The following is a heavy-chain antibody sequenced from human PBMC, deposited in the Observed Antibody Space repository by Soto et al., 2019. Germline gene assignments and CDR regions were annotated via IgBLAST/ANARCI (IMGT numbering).Heavy chain of an antibody. J-gene: IGHJ4*02. Sequence: EVQLVESGGGLVQPGRSLRLSCAASGFSFDDYAMHWVRQTPGKGLEWVSGISWNSGSIGYADSVKGRFTISRDNAKNSLYLQMNSLRAEDTALYYCVKDSFGGIIVLPGYWGQGTLVTVSS. CDR1: GFSFDDYA. D-gene: IGHD3-16*02. CDR3: VKDSFGGIIVLPGY. V-gene: IGHV3-9*01. CDR2: ISWNSGSI.